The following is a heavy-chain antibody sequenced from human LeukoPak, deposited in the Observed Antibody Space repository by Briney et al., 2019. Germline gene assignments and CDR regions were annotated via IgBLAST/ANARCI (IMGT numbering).Heavy chain of an antibody. D-gene: IGHD1-26*01. Sequence: SVKVSCKASGGTFSSYAISWVRQAPGQGLEWMGGIIPIFGTANYAQKFQGRVTITTDESTSTAYMELSSLRSEDTAVYYCARPIVGAPRGFDYWGQGTLVTVSS. V-gene: IGHV1-69*05. CDR2: IIPIFGTA. CDR3: ARPIVGAPRGFDY. J-gene: IGHJ4*02. CDR1: GGTFSSYA.